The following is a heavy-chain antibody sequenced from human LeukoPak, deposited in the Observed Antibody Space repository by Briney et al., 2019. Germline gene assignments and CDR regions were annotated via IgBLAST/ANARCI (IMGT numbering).Heavy chain of an antibody. CDR3: AGGKIAAAGRVFDY. D-gene: IGHD6-13*01. Sequence: SETLSLTCTVSGGSISSYYWSWIRQPPGKGLEWIGYIYYSGSTNYNPSLKSRVTISVDTSKNQFSLKLSSVTAADTAVYYCAGGKIAAAGRVFDYWGQGTLVTVSS. J-gene: IGHJ4*02. V-gene: IGHV4-59*12. CDR2: IYYSGST. CDR1: GGSISSYY.